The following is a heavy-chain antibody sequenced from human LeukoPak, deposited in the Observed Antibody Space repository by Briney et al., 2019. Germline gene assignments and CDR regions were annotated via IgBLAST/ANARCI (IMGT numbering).Heavy chain of an antibody. D-gene: IGHD6-6*01. CDR2: INHSGST. Sequence: SETLSLTCAVYGGSFSGYYWSWIRQPPGKGLEWIGEINHSGSTNYNPSLKSRVTISVDTSKNQFSLKLNSVTAADAAVYYCARGVAQLADAFDIWGQGTMVTVSS. J-gene: IGHJ3*02. CDR1: GGSFSGYY. CDR3: ARGVAQLADAFDI. V-gene: IGHV4-34*01.